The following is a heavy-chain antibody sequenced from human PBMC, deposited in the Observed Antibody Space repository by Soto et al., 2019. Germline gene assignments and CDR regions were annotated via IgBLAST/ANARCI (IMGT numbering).Heavy chain of an antibody. D-gene: IGHD3-22*01. Sequence: SETLSLTCTVSGGSISSGGYFWSWVRQHPGKGLEWIGNIYYSGRTYYNPSLKSRVTISVDTSKNQFSLKLSSVTAADTAVYFCAKGGSYDRSGPPMFDYIDSWGQGTLVTVSS. CDR3: AKGGSYDRSGPPMFDYIDS. V-gene: IGHV4-31*03. CDR1: GGSISSGGYF. CDR2: IYYSGRT. J-gene: IGHJ4*02.